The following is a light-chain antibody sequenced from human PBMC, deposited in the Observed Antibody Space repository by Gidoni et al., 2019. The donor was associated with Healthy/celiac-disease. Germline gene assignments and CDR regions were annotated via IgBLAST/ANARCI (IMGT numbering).Light chain of an antibody. CDR1: SSNIGAGYD. CDR3: QSYDSSLSGV. CDR2: GNS. J-gene: IGLJ3*02. Sequence: HSVLTQPPSVSGAPGQRVTISCTGSSSNIGAGYDVHWYQQLPGTAPKLLIYGNSKRPSGVPDRFSGSKSGTSASLAITGLQAEDEADYYCQSYDSSLSGVFGGGTKLTVL. V-gene: IGLV1-40*01.